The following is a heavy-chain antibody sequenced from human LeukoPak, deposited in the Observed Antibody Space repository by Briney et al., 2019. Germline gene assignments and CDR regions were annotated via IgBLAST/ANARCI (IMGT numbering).Heavy chain of an antibody. CDR3: ARHSYNWNDELDY. CDR2: IYYSGST. J-gene: IGHJ4*02. V-gene: IGHV4-59*08. CDR1: AGSISSYY. Sequence: SETLSLTCTVSAGSISSYYWSWIRQPPGKGLEWIGSIYYSGSTNYNPSLKSRATISVDTSKNQLSLNLGSVTAAAPAVDSWARHSYNWNDELDYWGQGTLVTVSS. D-gene: IGHD1-20*01.